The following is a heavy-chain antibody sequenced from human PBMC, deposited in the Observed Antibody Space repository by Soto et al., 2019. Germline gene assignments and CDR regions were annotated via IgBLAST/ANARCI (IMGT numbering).Heavy chain of an antibody. CDR1: GGSISRYF. CDR3: AHFRAPDWCDQ. Sequence: SETMSLPCTVSGGSISRYFWSWIRQSPGKGLEWIGYIFYTGSTTYNPSLKSRVTISIDTSKHQFSLKLSSLTAADTAVYYCAHFRAPDWCDQWREGT. V-gene: IGHV4-59*01. D-gene: IGHD2-15*01. J-gene: IGHJ1*01. CDR2: IFYTGST.